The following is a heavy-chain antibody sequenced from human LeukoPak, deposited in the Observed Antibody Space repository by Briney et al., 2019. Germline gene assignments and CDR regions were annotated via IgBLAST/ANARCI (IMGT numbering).Heavy chain of an antibody. J-gene: IGHJ5*02. CDR2: IYRGETT. Sequence: SETLSLTCSVSGGSINNYWWSWIRQPPGKGLEWIGYIYRGETTNYNPSLKSRVTLSVDTSKNQISLKLNSVTAADTAVYYCARHRDFYGSGTYSKMGWFDPWGQGTLVTVSS. CDR1: GGSINNYW. D-gene: IGHD3-10*01. CDR3: ARHRDFYGSGTYSKMGWFDP. V-gene: IGHV4-4*09.